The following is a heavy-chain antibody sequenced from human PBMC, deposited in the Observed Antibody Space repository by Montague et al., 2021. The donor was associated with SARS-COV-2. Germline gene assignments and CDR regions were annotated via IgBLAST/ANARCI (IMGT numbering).Heavy chain of an antibody. D-gene: IGHD3-9*01. CDR2: VSHPGSA. CDR1: TEAFNGYY. CDR3: ARGVYNRVIFVVSPRYYFDY. V-gene: IGHV4-34*01. Sequence: SETLSLTCAVYTEAFNGYYWTWIRQPPGKGLEWIGDVSHPGSAKYNPSLKGRVSISVNTWRKQVSLRLTSATAADTATYYCARGVYNRVIFVVSPRYYFDYWGQGNMVAVSA. J-gene: IGHJ4*02.